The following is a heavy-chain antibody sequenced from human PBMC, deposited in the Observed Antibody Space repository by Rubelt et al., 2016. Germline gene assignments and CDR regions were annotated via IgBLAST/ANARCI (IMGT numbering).Heavy chain of an antibody. CDR3: ARDGKFDP. J-gene: IGHJ5*02. Sequence: QVQLVQSGAEVQKPGASVKVSCKASGYAFTGDYIHWVRQAPGQGLEWMGRINPYSGVTDYAQKFQGRVTMTRDTSISTAYMQLGSLRSDDTAVYYCARDGKFDPWGQGTLVFVSS. CDR2: INPYSGVT. V-gene: IGHV1-2*06. CDR1: GYAFTGDY.